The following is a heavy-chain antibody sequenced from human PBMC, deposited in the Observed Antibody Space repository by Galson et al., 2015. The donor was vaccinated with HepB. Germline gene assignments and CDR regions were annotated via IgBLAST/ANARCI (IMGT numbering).Heavy chain of an antibody. CDR2: INAGNGNT. J-gene: IGHJ4*02. Sequence: SVKVSCKASGYTFTSYPMHWVRQAPGQRLEWMGWINAGNGNTKYSQRFQGWVTMTRDTSISTAYMELSRLRSDDTAVYYCARGARVSRSKFDYWGQGTLVTVSS. CDR3: ARGARVSRSKFDY. D-gene: IGHD3-10*01. V-gene: IGHV1-3*01. CDR1: GYTFTSYP.